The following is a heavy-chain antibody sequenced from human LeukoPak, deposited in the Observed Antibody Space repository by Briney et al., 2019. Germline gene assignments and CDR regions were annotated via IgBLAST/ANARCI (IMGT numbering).Heavy chain of an antibody. Sequence: GGSLRLSCAASGFTFSSYAMSWVRQAPGKGLGWVSAISGSGGSTYYADSVKGRFTISRDNSKNTLYLQMNSLRAEDTAVYYCAKDREDAEYYFDYWGQETLVTVSS. D-gene: IGHD2-2*01. V-gene: IGHV3-23*01. J-gene: IGHJ4*02. CDR2: ISGSGGST. CDR1: GFTFSSYA. CDR3: AKDREDAEYYFDY.